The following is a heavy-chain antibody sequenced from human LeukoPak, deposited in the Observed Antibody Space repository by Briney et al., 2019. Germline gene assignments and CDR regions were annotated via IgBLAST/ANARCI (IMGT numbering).Heavy chain of an antibody. CDR3: ARSLIPGRWYFDL. V-gene: IGHV3-30*04. Sequence: GGSLRLSCVVSGFTFSSFPFHWVRQAPGKGLEWVAAISTDGSYKYHGDSVKGRFTISRDNPMNTLYLQMNGLRPDDTAVYYCARSLIPGRWYFDLWGRGTLVTVSS. D-gene: IGHD3-16*01. J-gene: IGHJ2*01. CDR2: ISTDGSYK. CDR1: GFTFSSFP.